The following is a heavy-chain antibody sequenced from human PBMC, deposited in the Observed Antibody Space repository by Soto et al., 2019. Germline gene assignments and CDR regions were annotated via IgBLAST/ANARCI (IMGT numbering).Heavy chain of an antibody. Sequence: PSETLSLTCAVSSGSISSSNWWSWVRQPPGKGLEWIGEIYHSGSTNYNPSLKSRVTISVDKSKNQFSLKLSSVTAADTAVYYCARDSSGRLGGEGAFDIWGQGTMVTVSS. V-gene: IGHV4-4*02. J-gene: IGHJ3*02. CDR2: IYHSGST. D-gene: IGHD6-19*01. CDR3: ARDSSGRLGGEGAFDI. CDR1: SGSISSSNW.